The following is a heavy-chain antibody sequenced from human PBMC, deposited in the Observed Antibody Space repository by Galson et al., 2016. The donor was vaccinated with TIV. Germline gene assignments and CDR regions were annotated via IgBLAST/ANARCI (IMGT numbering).Heavy chain of an antibody. CDR3: GHNWNYVY. CDR2: ISGGGDYT. J-gene: IGHJ4*02. Sequence: QAPGKGLEWVSAISGGGDYTHYADSVKGRFTISRDNSKNTLYLQMNSLRPDDTAIYFCGHNWNYVYWGQGSLVTVSS. D-gene: IGHD1-7*01. V-gene: IGHV3-23*01.